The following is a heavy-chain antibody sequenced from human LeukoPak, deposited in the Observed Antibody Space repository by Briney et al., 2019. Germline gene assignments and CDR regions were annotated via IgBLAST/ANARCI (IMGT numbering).Heavy chain of an antibody. V-gene: IGHV4-34*01. D-gene: IGHD2-8*02. J-gene: IGHJ4*02. Sequence: SETLSLTCAVYGGSFSGYYWSWIRQPPGKGLEWIGEINHSGSTNYNPSLKSRVTISVDTSKNQFSLKLSSVTAADTAVYYCARVVAYQIAFDYWGQGTLVTVSS. CDR1: GGSFSGYY. CDR3: ARVVAYQIAFDY. CDR2: INHSGST.